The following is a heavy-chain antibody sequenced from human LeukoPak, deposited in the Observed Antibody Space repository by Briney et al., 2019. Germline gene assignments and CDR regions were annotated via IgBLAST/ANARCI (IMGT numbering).Heavy chain of an antibody. CDR2: INPNSGGT. V-gene: IGHV1-2*06. Sequence: ASVKGSCKASGYTFTGYYMHWVRQAPGQGLEWMGRINPNSGGTNYAQKFQGRVTMTRDTSISTAYMELSRLRSDDTAVYYCARERRGITGTRIVYNWFDPWGQGTLVTVSS. CDR3: ARERRGITGTRIVYNWFDP. CDR1: GYTFTGYY. J-gene: IGHJ5*02. D-gene: IGHD1-7*01.